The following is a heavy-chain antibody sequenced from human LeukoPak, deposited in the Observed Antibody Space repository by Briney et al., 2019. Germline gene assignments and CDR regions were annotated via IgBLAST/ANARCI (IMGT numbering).Heavy chain of an antibody. CDR1: GDSVSSNSAA. CDR2: TYYRSKWYN. Sequence: SQTLSLTCAISGDSVSSNSAAWNWIRQSPSRGLEWLGRTYYRSKWYNDYAVSVKSRITINPDTSKNQFSLQLNSVTPEDTAVYYCARGYYYDSSGSSEYFQHWGQGTLVTVSS. V-gene: IGHV6-1*01. CDR3: ARGYYYDSSGSSEYFQH. D-gene: IGHD3-22*01. J-gene: IGHJ1*01.